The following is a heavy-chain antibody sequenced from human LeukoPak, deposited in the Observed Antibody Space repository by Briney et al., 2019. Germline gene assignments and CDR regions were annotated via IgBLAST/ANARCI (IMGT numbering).Heavy chain of an antibody. CDR1: GFSFTSYG. J-gene: IGHJ4*02. D-gene: IGHD4-23*01. V-gene: IGHV3-33*01. CDR2: IWYDGTNK. CDR3: ARVSESGNSDY. Sequence: GGSLLLSCAASGFSFTSYGMHGVRPAPGKGVEGVAVIWYDGTNKYYADSVKGRFTISRDTSNNMLYLQMNSLRAEDTAVYYCARVSESGNSDYWGQGTLVTVSS.